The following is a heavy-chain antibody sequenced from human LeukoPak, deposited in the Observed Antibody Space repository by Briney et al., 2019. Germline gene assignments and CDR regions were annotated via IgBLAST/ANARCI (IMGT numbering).Heavy chain of an antibody. CDR3: ARRDVAVTLTFDY. CDR1: GFSITSGYY. CDR2: IYHIGST. D-gene: IGHD6-19*01. V-gene: IGHV4-38-2*02. J-gene: IGHJ4*02. Sequence: SETLSLTCTVSGFSITSGYYWGWLRQPPGKGLEWIGSIYHIGSTYYSPSLKSRVNISVDTSKNQFSLKLSSVTAADTAVYYCARRDVAVTLTFDYWGQGTLVTVSS.